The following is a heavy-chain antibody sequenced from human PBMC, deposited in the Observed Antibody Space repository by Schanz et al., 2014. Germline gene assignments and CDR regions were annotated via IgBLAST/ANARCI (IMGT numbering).Heavy chain of an antibody. CDR2: IYKSGSA. CDR3: ARDPNTSAWLPYFDT. Sequence: EVQLVESGGGLIKPGGSLRLSCLASGFTFSDYYMSWIRQAPGKGLEWVSLIYKSGSAFYADSVKGRLTISRDNSKNTVYLQMNSLRTDDTAMYYCARDPNTSAWLPYFDTWGQGTLVTVSS. D-gene: IGHD6-19*01. V-gene: IGHV3-66*03. J-gene: IGHJ4*02. CDR1: GFTFSDYY.